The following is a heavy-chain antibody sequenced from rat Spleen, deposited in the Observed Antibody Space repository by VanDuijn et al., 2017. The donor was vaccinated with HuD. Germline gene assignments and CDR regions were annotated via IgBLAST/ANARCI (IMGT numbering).Heavy chain of an antibody. J-gene: IGHJ2*01. Sequence: EVQLVESGGGLVQPGRSLKLSCVASGFTFNNHWMTWIRQAPGKGLEWIASITQSGGSTYYPDSVKGRFNISRDNVKSILYLQMDSLRSEDTATYYCAREAGIPFHYFDYWGQGVMVTVSS. CDR1: GFTFNNHW. CDR2: ITQSGGST. V-gene: IGHV5-31*01. CDR3: AREAGIPFHYFDY. D-gene: IGHD1-4*01.